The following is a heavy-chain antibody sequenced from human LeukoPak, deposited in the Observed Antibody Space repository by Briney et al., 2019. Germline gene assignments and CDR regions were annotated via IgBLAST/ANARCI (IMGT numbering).Heavy chain of an antibody. CDR2: INPSGGST. CDR1: GYTFTSYY. J-gene: IGHJ4*02. D-gene: IGHD3-10*01. V-gene: IGHV1-46*01. CDR3: VRERERGTYFI. Sequence: ASVKVSCKASGYTFTSYYMHWVRQAPGQGIEWMGIINPSGGSTSYAQKFQGRVTMTRDTSTSTVYMELSSLRSEDTAVYYCVRERERGTYFIWGQGTLVTVSS.